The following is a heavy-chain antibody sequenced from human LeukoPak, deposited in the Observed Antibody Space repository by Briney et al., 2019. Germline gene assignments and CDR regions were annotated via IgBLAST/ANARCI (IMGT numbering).Heavy chain of an antibody. D-gene: IGHD3-10*01. J-gene: IGHJ5*02. CDR2: ISSSGSTA. CDR3: SRVYYNNSYDP. CDR1: GFIFSRFE. V-gene: IGHV3-48*03. Sequence: GGSLRLFCAASGFIFSRFEINWVRQAPGKGLEWVSYISSSGSTAYYADSVKGRFTISRENAKNSLYLRMNGLRVEDQADYYCSRVYYNNSYDPWGQGTPVTVSS.